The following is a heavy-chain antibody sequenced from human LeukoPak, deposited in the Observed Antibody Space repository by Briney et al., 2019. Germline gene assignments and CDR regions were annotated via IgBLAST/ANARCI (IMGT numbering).Heavy chain of an antibody. CDR3: ARVVVVGKNGAEYFQH. CDR2: IIPIFGTA. J-gene: IGHJ1*01. D-gene: IGHD2-15*01. CDR1: GGTFSSYA. Sequence: RASVKVSCKASGGTFSSYAISWVRQAPGQGLEWMGGIIPIFGTANYAQKFQGRVTITADESTSTAYMELSSLRSEDTAVYYCARVVVVGKNGAEYFQHWGQGTLVTVSS. V-gene: IGHV1-69*13.